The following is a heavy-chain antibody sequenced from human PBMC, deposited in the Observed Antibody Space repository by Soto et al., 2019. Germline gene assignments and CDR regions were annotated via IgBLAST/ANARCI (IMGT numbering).Heavy chain of an antibody. V-gene: IGHV1-69*13. D-gene: IGHD5-18*01. CDR2: IIPIFGTA. CDR3: ASDVEMATAHYYYYGMDV. Sequence: SVKVSSKASGGTFSSYAISWVRQAPGQGLEWMGGIIPIFGTANYAQKFQGRVTITADESTSTAYMELSSLRSEDTAVYYCASDVEMATAHYYYYGMDVWGQGTTVTVSS. CDR1: GGTFSSYA. J-gene: IGHJ6*02.